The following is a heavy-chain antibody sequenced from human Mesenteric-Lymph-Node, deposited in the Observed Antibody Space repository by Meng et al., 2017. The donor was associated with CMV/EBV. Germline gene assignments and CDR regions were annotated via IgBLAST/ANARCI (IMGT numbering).Heavy chain of an antibody. Sequence: SGFTFSSYTMSWVRQAPGKGLEWVSTISGTGGTTYYADSVKGRFTISRDNSKNTLYLQINSLKTEDTGVYYCVTDPPLTGGRWFDPWGQGTLVTVSS. CDR1: GFTFSSYT. CDR3: VTDPPLTGGRWFDP. V-gene: IGHV3-23*01. CDR2: ISGTGGTT. D-gene: IGHD3-16*01. J-gene: IGHJ5*02.